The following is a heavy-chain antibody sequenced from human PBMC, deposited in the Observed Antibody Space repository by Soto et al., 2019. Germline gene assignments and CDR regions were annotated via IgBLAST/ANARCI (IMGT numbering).Heavy chain of an antibody. J-gene: IGHJ4*02. CDR3: ARDMTRTVVPYCDF. CDR1: GGTFRHYV. V-gene: IGHV1-69*06. Sequence: QVQLVPSGAEVETPGSSVKVSCKASGGTFRHYVVNWVRQAPGHGLEWVGRIIPISVAANYAQTFQGRVTINADKPTSTCYMDLSSMRSEDTAVYYGARDMTRTVVPYCDFGGQGTLVTASS. D-gene: IGHD1-20*01. CDR2: IIPISVAA.